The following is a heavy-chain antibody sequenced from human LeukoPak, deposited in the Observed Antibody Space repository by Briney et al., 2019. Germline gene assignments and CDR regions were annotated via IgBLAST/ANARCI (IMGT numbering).Heavy chain of an antibody. Sequence: SETLSLTCTVSGGSISSSSYYWGWIRQPPGKGLEWIGSIYYSGSTYYNPSLKSRVTISVDTSKNQFSLKLSSVTAADTAVYYCARDLRDSSGYNWFDPWGQGTLVTVSS. CDR3: ARDLRDSSGYNWFDP. CDR1: GGSISSSSYY. D-gene: IGHD3-22*01. J-gene: IGHJ5*02. CDR2: IYYSGST. V-gene: IGHV4-39*07.